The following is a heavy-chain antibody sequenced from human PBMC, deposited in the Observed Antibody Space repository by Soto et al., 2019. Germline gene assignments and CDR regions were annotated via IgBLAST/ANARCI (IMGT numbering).Heavy chain of an antibody. CDR1: GFTFSNSD. CDR3: AKVSTELNSNDFDY. Sequence: GGSLRLSCAGSGFTFSNSDLAWVRQAPGKGLEWVSTIGGSGRYTNYADSVRGRFTVSRDNSKNTLYLQLNSLRAEDTALYHCAKVSTELNSNDFDYWCQGTPVTVSS. J-gene: IGHJ4*02. CDR2: IGGSGRYT. D-gene: IGHD1-1*01. V-gene: IGHV3-23*01.